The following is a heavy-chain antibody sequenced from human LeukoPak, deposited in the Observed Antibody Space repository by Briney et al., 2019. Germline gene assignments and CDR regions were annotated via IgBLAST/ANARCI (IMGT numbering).Heavy chain of an antibody. V-gene: IGHV4-34*01. CDR2: INHSGRI. D-gene: IGHD3-10*01. J-gene: IGHJ4*02. Sequence: SETLSLTCAVYGGSFSGYYWSWIRQPPGKGLEWVGEINHSGRIKYNMSLKSRVTISVEKSKNQFSLKLSSVTAADTAVYYCARTVCFGELYFDYWGQGTLVTVSS. CDR3: ARTVCFGELYFDY. CDR1: GGSFSGYY.